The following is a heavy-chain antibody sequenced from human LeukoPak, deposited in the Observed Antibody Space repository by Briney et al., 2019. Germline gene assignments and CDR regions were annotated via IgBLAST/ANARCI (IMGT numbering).Heavy chain of an antibody. J-gene: IGHJ3*02. D-gene: IGHD3-9*01. V-gene: IGHV3-23*01. CDR2: ISGSGGST. CDR3: AKVQYDIPDAFDI. CDR1: GFTLSNLA. Sequence: HPGGSLRLSCTASGFTLSNLAMTWVRQAPGKGLEWVSGISGSGGSTYSADSVKGRFTISRDISRNSLYLQMNSLRVDDTAVYFCAKVQYDIPDAFDIWGQGTMVTVSS.